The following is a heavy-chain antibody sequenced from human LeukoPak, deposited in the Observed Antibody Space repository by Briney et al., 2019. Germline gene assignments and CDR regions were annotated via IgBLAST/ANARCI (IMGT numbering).Heavy chain of an antibody. CDR2: IRYDGSNK. V-gene: IGHV3-30*02. Sequence: GGSLRLSCAASGFTFSSYGMHWVRQAPGKGLEWVAFIRYDGSNKYYADSVKGRFTISRDNSKNTLYLQMNSLRAEDTAVYYCARAPYYYDSSGYYWGVMVFDIWGQGTMVTVSS. D-gene: IGHD3-22*01. CDR1: GFTFSSYG. CDR3: ARAPYYYDSSGYYWGVMVFDI. J-gene: IGHJ3*02.